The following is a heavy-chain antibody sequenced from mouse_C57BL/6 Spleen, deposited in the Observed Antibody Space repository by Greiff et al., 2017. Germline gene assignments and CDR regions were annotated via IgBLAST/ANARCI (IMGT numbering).Heavy chain of an antibody. D-gene: IGHD1-1*01. CDR2: IYPRDGST. V-gene: IGHV1-85*01. J-gene: IGHJ1*03. CDR3: ASSYYGSSYPYWYFDV. CDR1: GYTFTSSD. Sequence: VQLQESGPELVKPGASVKLSCKASGYTFTSSDINWVKPTPGPGLEWIGWIYPRDGSTKYNEKFKGKATLTLDTSSSTAYMELHRLTSDDSAVYCCASSYYGSSYPYWYFDVWGTGTTVTVSS.